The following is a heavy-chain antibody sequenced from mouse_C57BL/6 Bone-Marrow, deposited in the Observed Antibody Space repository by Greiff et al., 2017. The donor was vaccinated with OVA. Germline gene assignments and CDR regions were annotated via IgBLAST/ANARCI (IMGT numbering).Heavy chain of an antibody. CDR1: GYTFTDYY. J-gene: IGHJ3*01. Sequence: EVQLQQSGPELVKPGASVKISCKASGYTFTDYYMNWVKQSPGKSLEWIGDINPNNGGTSYNQKFKGKATLTVDKSSSTAYMELRSLTSEDSAVYYCARGLYYGSRGGFAYWGQGTLVTVSA. CDR2: INPNNGGT. CDR3: ARGLYYGSRGGFAY. D-gene: IGHD1-1*01. V-gene: IGHV1-26*01.